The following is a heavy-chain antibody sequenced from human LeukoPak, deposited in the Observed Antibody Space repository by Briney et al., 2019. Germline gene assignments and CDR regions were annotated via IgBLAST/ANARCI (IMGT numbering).Heavy chain of an antibody. CDR2: ISSRSSTI. CDR3: LSGSYSVDY. V-gene: IGHV3-48*01. CDR1: GFTFSSYS. J-gene: IGHJ4*02. Sequence: PGRSLRLSCAASGFTFSSYSMNWVRQAPGKGLEWVSYISSRSSTIYYADSVKGRFTISRDNAKNSLYLQMNSLRAEDTAVYYCLSGSYSVDYWGQGTLVTVSS. D-gene: IGHD1-26*01.